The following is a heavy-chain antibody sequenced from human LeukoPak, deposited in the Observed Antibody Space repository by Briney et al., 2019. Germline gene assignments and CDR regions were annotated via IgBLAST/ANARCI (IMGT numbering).Heavy chain of an antibody. CDR3: ARDVLFDP. V-gene: IGHV3-48*03. CDR1: GFTFSSHE. J-gene: IGHJ5*02. CDR2: ISSGGSTI. Sequence: GGSLRLSCAASGFTFSSHEMNWVRQPPGKGLEWVSYISSGGSTIYSADSVKCRFTVSRDNANNSLYLQMNSLRAEDTALYYCARDVLFDPWGQGTLVTVSS.